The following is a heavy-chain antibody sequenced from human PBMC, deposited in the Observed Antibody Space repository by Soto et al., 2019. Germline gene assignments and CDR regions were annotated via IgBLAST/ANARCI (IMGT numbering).Heavy chain of an antibody. D-gene: IGHD6-19*01. CDR3: ARVRASLWLAPPGGYYYYGMDV. V-gene: IGHV6-1*01. Sequence: SQTLSLPCAISGDSVSSNSAAWNWIRQSPSRGLEWLGRTYYRSKWYNDYAVSVKSRITINPDTSKNQFSLQLNSVTPEDTAVYYCARVRASLWLAPPGGYYYYGMDVWGQGTTVTVSS. J-gene: IGHJ6*02. CDR1: GDSVSSNSAA. CDR2: TYYRSKWYN.